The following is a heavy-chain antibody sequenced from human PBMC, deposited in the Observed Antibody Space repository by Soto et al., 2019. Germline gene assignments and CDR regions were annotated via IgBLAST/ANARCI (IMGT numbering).Heavy chain of an antibody. CDR1: GGSISYYY. J-gene: IGHJ2*01. D-gene: IGHD3-9*01. Sequence: QVQLQESGPGLVKPSETLSLTCTVSGGSISYYYWSWIRQPPGKGLEWIGYVYNSGSTNYNPSLKSRVPMSVDTPKHQFSLSLTSVTAADTAVYYCARGSRYFDWYFDLWGRGTLFTVSS. CDR2: VYNSGST. V-gene: IGHV4-59*01. CDR3: ARGSRYFDWYFDL.